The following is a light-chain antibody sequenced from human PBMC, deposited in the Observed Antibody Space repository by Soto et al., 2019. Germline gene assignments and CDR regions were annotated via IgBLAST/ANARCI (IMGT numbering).Light chain of an antibody. V-gene: IGLV1-44*01. J-gene: IGLJ1*01. CDR2: GDD. CDR1: SSSIGANR. Sequence: QSALAQPPXASGTPGQRVTISCSGSSSSIGANRVSWYQQVPRTAPKLLIYGDDRRPSGVPDRFSGSKSGTSASLAISGLQSGDEADYYCASWDDSLDVFVFGTGTKVTVL. CDR3: ASWDDSLDVFV.